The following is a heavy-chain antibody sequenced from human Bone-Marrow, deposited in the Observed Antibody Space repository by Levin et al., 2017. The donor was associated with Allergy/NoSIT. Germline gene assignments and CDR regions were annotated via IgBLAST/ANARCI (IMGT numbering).Heavy chain of an antibody. V-gene: IGHV1-8*01. CDR3: ARIIFAGFCSRSACYSYAMDV. Sequence: ASVKVSCKTSGYTFTSHDINWVRQATGQGLEWMGWMSPSSGNTGYAQRFQGRVTMTRNTSTDTAYMELSGLRSDDTAVYYCARIIFAGFCSRSACYSYAMDVWGQGTTVTVSS. CDR1: GYTFTSHD. CDR2: MSPSSGNT. J-gene: IGHJ6*02. D-gene: IGHD3-3*01.